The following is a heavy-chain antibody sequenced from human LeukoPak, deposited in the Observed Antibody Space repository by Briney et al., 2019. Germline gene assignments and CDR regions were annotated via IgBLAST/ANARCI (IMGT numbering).Heavy chain of an antibody. Sequence: GASVKVSCKASGYTFTSYGISWVRQAPGQGLEWMGWISAYNGNTNYAQKLQGRVTMTTDTSTSTAYMELRSLRSDDTAVYYCARAFIAAACTVEGLLHYYYYMDVWGKGTTVTISS. CDR1: GYTFTSYG. V-gene: IGHV1-18*01. J-gene: IGHJ6*03. D-gene: IGHD6-13*01. CDR2: ISAYNGNT. CDR3: ARAFIAAACTVEGLLHYYYYMDV.